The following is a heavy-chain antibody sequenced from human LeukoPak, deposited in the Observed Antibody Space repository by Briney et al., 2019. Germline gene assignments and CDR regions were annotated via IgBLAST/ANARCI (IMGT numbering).Heavy chain of an antibody. V-gene: IGHV4-39*07. D-gene: IGHD6-6*01. CDR3: ARRVKHPWAARAEIPDY. CDR2: IYYSGST. Sequence: KSSETLSLTCTVSGGSISSSSYYWGWIRQPPGKGLEWIGSIYYSGSTYYNPSLKSRVTISVDTSKNQFSLKLSSVTAADTAVYYCARRVKHPWAARAEIPDYWGQGTLVTVSS. CDR1: GGSISSSSYY. J-gene: IGHJ4*02.